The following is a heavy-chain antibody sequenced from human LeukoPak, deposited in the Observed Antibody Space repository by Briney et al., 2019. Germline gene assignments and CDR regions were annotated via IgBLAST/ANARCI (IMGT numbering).Heavy chain of an antibody. CDR1: GYTITSYA. D-gene: IGHD6-19*01. Sequence: PSASVKVSCKASGYTITSYAMHWVRQAHGQGLEWMGWINAGNGDTRYSQNLQGRVTITRDTSANIVYMELSSLRSEDTAVYFCARGIWSDHPVAYFLDSWGQGTLVTVSS. CDR3: ARGIWSDHPVAYFLDS. J-gene: IGHJ4*02. CDR2: INAGNGDT. V-gene: IGHV1-3*01.